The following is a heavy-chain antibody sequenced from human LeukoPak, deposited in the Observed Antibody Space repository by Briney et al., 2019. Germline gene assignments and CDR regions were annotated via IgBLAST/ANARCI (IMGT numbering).Heavy chain of an antibody. Sequence: GGSLRLSCAASGFTFSSYWMSWVRQAPGKGLEWVSAISGSGGSTYYADSVKGRFTISRDNSKNTLYLQMNSLRAEDTAVYYCAKGSYYDFWSGYPLHFDYWGQGTLVTVSS. CDR1: GFTFSSYW. J-gene: IGHJ4*02. CDR3: AKGSYYDFWSGYPLHFDY. CDR2: ISGSGGST. D-gene: IGHD3-3*01. V-gene: IGHV3-23*01.